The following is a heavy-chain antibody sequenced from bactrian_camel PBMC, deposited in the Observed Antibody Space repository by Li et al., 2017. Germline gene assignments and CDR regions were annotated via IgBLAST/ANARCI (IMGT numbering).Heavy chain of an antibody. CDR2: SIGGPYSTT. CDR1: GFTASLYA. V-gene: IGHV3S40*01. D-gene: IGHD4*01. J-gene: IGHJ4*01. CDR3: ARVGAGSIATMDV. Sequence: VQLVESGGDLVQPGGSLRLSCVASGFTASLYAMSWVRQAPGKALEWVAVSIGGPYSTTYYADSVKGRFSISRDNAKNTLFLQLDSLETEDTAMYYCARVGAGSIATMDVWGQRTQVTVS.